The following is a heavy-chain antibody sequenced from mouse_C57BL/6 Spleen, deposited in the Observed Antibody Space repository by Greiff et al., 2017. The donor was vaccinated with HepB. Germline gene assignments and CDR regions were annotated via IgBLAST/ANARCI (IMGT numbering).Heavy chain of an antibody. CDR1: GFTFSDYY. J-gene: IGHJ2*01. V-gene: IGHV5-16*01. CDR3: ARGGETTGYFDY. CDR2: INYDGSST. Sequence: EVKLMESEGGLVQPGSSMKLSCTASGFTFSDYYMAWVRQVPEKGLEWVANINYDGSSTYYLDSLKSRFIISRDNAKNILYLQMSSLKSEDTATYYCARGGETTGYFDYWGQGTTLTVSS. D-gene: IGHD2-12*01.